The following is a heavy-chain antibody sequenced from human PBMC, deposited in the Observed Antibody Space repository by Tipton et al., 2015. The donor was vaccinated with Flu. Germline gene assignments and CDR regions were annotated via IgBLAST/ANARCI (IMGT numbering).Heavy chain of an antibody. CDR1: GGTFSSYA. Sequence: QVQLVQSGAEVKKPGSSVKVSCKASGGTFSSYAISWVRQAPGQGLEWMGGIIPIFGTANYAQKFQGRVTITADESTSTAYMELSSLRSEDTAVYYCARARGYCSGCSGYHFYYVMDVFRQSITCTVSS. CDR2: IIPIFGTA. D-gene: IGHD2-15*01. V-gene: IGHV1-69*01. J-gene: IGHJ6*02. CDR3: ARARGYCSGCSGYHFYYVMDV.